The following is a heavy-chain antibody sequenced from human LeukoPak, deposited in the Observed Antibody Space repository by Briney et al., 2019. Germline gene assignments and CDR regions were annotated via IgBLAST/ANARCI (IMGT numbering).Heavy chain of an antibody. D-gene: IGHD1-26*01. CDR2: IYYSGST. J-gene: IGHJ5*02. CDR3: ARGRELLNWFDP. V-gene: IGHV4-31*03. Sequence: KPSETLSLTCTVSGVSISSGGYYWSWIRQHPGKGLEWIGYIYYSGSTYYNPSLKSRVTISVDTSKNQFSLKLSSVTAADTAVYYCARGRELLNWFDPWGQGTLVTVSS. CDR1: GVSISSGGYY.